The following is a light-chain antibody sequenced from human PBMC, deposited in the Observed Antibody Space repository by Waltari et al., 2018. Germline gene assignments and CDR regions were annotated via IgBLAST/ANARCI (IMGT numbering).Light chain of an antibody. CDR3: QSYDRSLSGDV. V-gene: IGLV1-40*01. J-gene: IGLJ3*02. Sequence: QSALTQPPSVSGAPGQRVTISCTGSSSNIGAGYEVHWYQHLPGTAPKLLIYLNNHRPSGVPDRFSGSNSGDSASLTITGLQAEDEADYYCQSYDRSLSGDVFGGGTKLTVL. CDR1: SSNIGAGYE. CDR2: LNN.